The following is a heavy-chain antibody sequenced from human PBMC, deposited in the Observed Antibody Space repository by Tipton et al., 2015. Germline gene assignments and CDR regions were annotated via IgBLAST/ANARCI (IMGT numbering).Heavy chain of an antibody. J-gene: IGHJ4*02. CDR3: ARARGRHGGLFDS. CDR2: IHYGGDT. D-gene: IGHD4-23*01. Sequence: TLSLTCAVYGGSFSNYYWGWIRQPPGMGLEWIASIHYGGDTHYNPSLMSRVTISVDTSKTQFSLKMSSVTASDTAVYYCARARGRHGGLFDSWGQGILVTVSS. CDR1: GGSFSNYY. V-gene: IGHV4-34*01.